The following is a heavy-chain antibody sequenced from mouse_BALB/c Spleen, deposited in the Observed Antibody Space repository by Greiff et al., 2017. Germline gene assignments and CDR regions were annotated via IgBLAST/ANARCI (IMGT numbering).Heavy chain of an antibody. J-gene: IGHJ2*01. Sequence: EVKLMESGGGLVKPGGSLKLSCAASGFTFSSYAMSWVRQTPEKRLEWVATISSGGSYTYYPDSVKGRFTISRDNAKNTLYLQMSSLRSEDTAMYYCARHEDYYGSSYWFDYWGQGTTLTVSS. D-gene: IGHD1-1*01. CDR2: ISSGGSYT. CDR3: ARHEDYYGSSYWFDY. V-gene: IGHV5-9-3*01. CDR1: GFTFSSYA.